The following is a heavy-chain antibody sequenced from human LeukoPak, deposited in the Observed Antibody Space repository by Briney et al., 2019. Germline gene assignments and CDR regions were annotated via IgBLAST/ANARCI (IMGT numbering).Heavy chain of an antibody. Sequence: QPGRSLRLSCAASGLTFDDYAMHWVRQPPGKGLEWVSGISWNSGSIDYADSVEGRFTISRDNARNSLYLQMNRLRAGDTALYYCAKGFYGSTTYYGMDVWGQGTTVTVSS. CDR3: AKGFYGSTTYYGMDV. D-gene: IGHD6-13*01. CDR2: ISWNSGSI. V-gene: IGHV3-9*01. J-gene: IGHJ6*02. CDR1: GLTFDDYA.